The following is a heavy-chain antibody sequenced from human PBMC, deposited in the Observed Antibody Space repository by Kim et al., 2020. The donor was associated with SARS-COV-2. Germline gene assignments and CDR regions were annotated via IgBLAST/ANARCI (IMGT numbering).Heavy chain of an antibody. CDR2: ISDSGGST. V-gene: IGHV3-23*01. Sequence: GGSLRLSCAVSGFTFSNYAMTWVRQAPGKGLQWVSTISDSGGSTYYADSVKGRFTISRDNPKNTLYLLMNSLRAEDTAVYYCAKELAAGNYYGTDVWGQGPTVPVSS. CDR1: GFTFSNYA. CDR3: AKELAAGNYYGTDV. J-gene: IGHJ6*02. D-gene: IGHD6-13*01.